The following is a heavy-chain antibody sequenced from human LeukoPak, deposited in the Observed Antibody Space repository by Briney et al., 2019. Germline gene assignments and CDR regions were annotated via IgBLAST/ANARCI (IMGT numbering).Heavy chain of an antibody. J-gene: IGHJ4*02. V-gene: IGHV3-48*02. CDR2: ISSSSSAI. D-gene: IGHD3-9*01. CDR3: ARDYWYFD. Sequence: VGSLRLSCADSGFTFSSYNMKCVRQAPGKGLEWVPYISSSSSAIYSADSVKGRFTPSRDNAKNSLYLQMKSLRDEDTAVYCCARDYWYFDWGQGTLVTVSS. CDR1: GFTFSSYN.